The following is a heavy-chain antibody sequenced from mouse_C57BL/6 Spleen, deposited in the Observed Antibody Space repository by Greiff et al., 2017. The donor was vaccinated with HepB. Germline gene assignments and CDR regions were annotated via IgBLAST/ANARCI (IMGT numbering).Heavy chain of an antibody. V-gene: IGHV14-3*01. CDR1: GFNIKNTY. J-gene: IGHJ4*01. CDR3: ARDGSSSLYAMDY. Sequence: EVQRVESVAELVRPGASVKLSCTASGFNIKNTYMHWVKQRPEQGLEWIGRIDPANGNTKYAPKFQGKATITADTSSNTAYLQLSSLTSEDTAIYYCARDGSSSLYAMDYWGQGTSVTVSS. D-gene: IGHD1-1*01. CDR2: IDPANGNT.